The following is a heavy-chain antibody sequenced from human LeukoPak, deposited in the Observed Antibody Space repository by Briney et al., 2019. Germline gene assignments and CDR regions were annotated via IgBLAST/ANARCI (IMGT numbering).Heavy chain of an antibody. CDR1: GFTCNSAW. J-gene: IGHJ3*02. V-gene: IGHV3-15*01. D-gene: IGHD2/OR15-2a*01. CDR3: TTVEYAAFDI. CDR2: IKSKSDGGTT. Sequence: GGSLRLSCAASGFTCNSAWMSWVRQAPGKGLEWVGRIKSKSDGGTTDYAAPVKGRFTISRDDSKNTLHLQMNSLKTEDTAVYYCTTVEYAAFDIWGQGTMVTVSS.